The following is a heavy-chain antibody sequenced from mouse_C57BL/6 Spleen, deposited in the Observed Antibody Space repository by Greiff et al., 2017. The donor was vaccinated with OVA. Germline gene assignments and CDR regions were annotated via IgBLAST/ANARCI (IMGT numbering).Heavy chain of an antibody. Sequence: VQLVESGGGLVKPGGSLKLSCAASGFTFSSYAMSWVRQTPEKRLEWVATISDGGSYTYYPDNVKGRFTISRDNAKNNLYLQMSHLKSEDTAMYYCARVYQAWFAYWGQGTLVTVSA. D-gene: IGHD2-1*01. J-gene: IGHJ3*01. CDR3: ARVYQAWFAY. CDR2: ISDGGSYT. CDR1: GFTFSSYA. V-gene: IGHV5-4*01.